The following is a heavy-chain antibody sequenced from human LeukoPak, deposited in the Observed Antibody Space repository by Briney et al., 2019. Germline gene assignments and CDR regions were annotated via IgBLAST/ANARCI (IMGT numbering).Heavy chain of an antibody. CDR3: ARTSASGATYFDY. D-gene: IGHD1-26*01. J-gene: IGHJ4*02. V-gene: IGHV4-4*07. Sequence: PSETLSLTCTVSGGSMSSYYWSWIRQPAGEGLEWIGRIYFSGTTHFSPSLKGRVTMSVDMSKNQFSLKLNSVTAADTAVYFCARTSASGATYFDYWGQGTPVTVSS. CDR1: GGSMSSYY. CDR2: IYFSGTT.